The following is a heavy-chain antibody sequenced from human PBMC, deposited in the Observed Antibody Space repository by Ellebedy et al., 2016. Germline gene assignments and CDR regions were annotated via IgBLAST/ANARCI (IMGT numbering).Heavy chain of an antibody. J-gene: IGHJ4*02. V-gene: IGHV4-31*11. CDR2: IDYSGST. Sequence: SETLSLTCAVYSGSFSGYYWSWIRQHPGKGLEWIGYIDYSGSTYYNPSLKSRVTISVDTSKNQFSLKLNSVTAADTAVYYCARSVAAVAFFDYWGQGTLATVSS. CDR1: SGSFSGYY. CDR3: ARSVAAVAFFDY. D-gene: IGHD6-19*01.